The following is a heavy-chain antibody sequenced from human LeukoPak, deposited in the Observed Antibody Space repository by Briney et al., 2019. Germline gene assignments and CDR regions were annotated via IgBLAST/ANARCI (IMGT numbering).Heavy chain of an antibody. CDR1: GFTFSGYG. J-gene: IGHJ2*01. CDR2: IGSGGSYM. Sequence: GSLRLSCAASGFTFSGYGMNWVRQAPGKGLEWVSSIGSGGSYMYYADSLKGRFTISRDNAKNSLYLQMNSLRAEDTAVYYCARVGAKGGWYFDLWGRGTLVTVSS. V-gene: IGHV3-21*01. CDR3: ARVGAKGGWYFDL. D-gene: IGHD3-10*01.